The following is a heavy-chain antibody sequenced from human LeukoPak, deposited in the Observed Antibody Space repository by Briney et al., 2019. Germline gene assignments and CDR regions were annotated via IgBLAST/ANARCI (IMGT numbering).Heavy chain of an antibody. J-gene: IGHJ3*02. D-gene: IGHD3-22*01. CDR2: ISGSGGST. CDR1: GFTFSNYA. CDR3: AKVAGAIGYDAFDI. V-gene: IGHV3-23*01. Sequence: GGSLRLSCVAFGFTFSNYAMSWVRQAPGKGLEWVSAISGSGGSTYSADSVKGRFTISRDNSKNPLYLQMNSLRAEDTAVYYCAKVAGAIGYDAFDIWGQGTMVTVSS.